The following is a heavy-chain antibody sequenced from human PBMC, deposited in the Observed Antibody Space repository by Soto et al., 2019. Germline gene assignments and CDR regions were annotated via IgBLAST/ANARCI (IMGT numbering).Heavy chain of an antibody. J-gene: IGHJ6*02. CDR1: GYSFTSYW. CDR2: IYPGDSDT. D-gene: IGHD6-13*01. V-gene: IGHV5-51*01. CDR3: ARNVIAATGTALYGMGV. Sequence: LMISGKGSGYSFTSYWIGWVRQMPGKGLEWMVIIYPGDSDTRYSPSFPCHVTISADKSINNTYLQWSSLKASDTAMYYCARNVIAATGTALYGMGVCGQRITVTVSS.